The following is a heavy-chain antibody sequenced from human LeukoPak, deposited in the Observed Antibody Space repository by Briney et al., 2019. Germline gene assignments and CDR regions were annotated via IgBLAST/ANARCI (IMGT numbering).Heavy chain of an antibody. V-gene: IGHV3-7*03. CDR2: IKQDGSEK. CDR1: GFTFTSYW. Sequence: PRWSLRLSCAASGFTFTSYWITWVRHPPEKVLEWVAKIKQDGSEKIYVDSMKGRITISRDNAKNSLYLQMNRLRAEDTAVYYCARTHPFDYWGQGTLVTVSS. CDR3: ARTHPFDY. J-gene: IGHJ4*02.